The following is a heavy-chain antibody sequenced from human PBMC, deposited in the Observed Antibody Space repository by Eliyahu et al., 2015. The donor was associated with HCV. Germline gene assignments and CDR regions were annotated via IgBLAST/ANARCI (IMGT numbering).Heavy chain of an antibody. V-gene: IGHV3-23*01. CDR3: ATTPAYCGGDCYRPGWYADI. D-gene: IGHD2-21*02. CDR2: ISATGGTT. J-gene: IGHJ2*01. Sequence: EVQLLESGGGLVQPGGSLXLSCAASGFTFXAYVLXGVRLAPGKGRGWVSGISATGGTTYYAKSMKGRFTISRDNSENTLFLQMNSLGAEDTAVYFCATTPAYCGGDCYRPGWYADIWGRGTPVTVSS. CDR1: GFTFXAYV.